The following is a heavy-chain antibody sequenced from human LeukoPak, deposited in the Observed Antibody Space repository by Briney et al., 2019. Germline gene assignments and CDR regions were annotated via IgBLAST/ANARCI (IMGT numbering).Heavy chain of an antibody. V-gene: IGHV1-3*01. J-gene: IGHJ5*02. D-gene: IGHD2-2*02. CDR3: ARGRYCSSTSCYTPTIPRFDP. Sequence: ASVKDSCKASGYTFTSYAMHWVRQAPGQRLEWMGWINAGNGNTKYSPKFQGRVTITRDTSASTAYMELSSLRSEDTAVYYCARGRYCSSTSCYTPTIPRFDPWGQGTLVTVSS. CDR1: GYTFTSYA. CDR2: INAGNGNT.